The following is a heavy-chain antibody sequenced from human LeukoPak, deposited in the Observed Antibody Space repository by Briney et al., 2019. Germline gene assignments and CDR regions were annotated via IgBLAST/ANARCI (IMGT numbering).Heavy chain of an antibody. Sequence: GGSLRLSCAASGFTFSSYAMHWVRQAPGKGLEWVAVISYDGSNKYYADSVKGRFTISRDNSKNTLYLQMNSLRAEDTAVYYCAKAVSEIWFGEFDYWGQGTLVTVSS. CDR3: AKAVSEIWFGEFDY. V-gene: IGHV3-30-3*01. CDR2: ISYDGSNK. D-gene: IGHD3-10*01. CDR1: GFTFSSYA. J-gene: IGHJ4*02.